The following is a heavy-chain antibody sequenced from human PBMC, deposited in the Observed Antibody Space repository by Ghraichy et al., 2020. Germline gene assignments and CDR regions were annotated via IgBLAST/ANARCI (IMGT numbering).Heavy chain of an antibody. CDR2: IKSKTDGGTT. CDR1: GFTFTNAW. CDR3: TTADPGDYGDF. Sequence: GGSLRLSCAASGFTFTNAWMSWVRQAPGKGPEWVGRIKSKTDGGTTDYAAPVKGRFTISRDDSKSTLFLQMNSLKTEDTAVYYCTTADPGDYGDFWGQGTLVTVSS. J-gene: IGHJ4*02. V-gene: IGHV3-15*01. D-gene: IGHD4-17*01.